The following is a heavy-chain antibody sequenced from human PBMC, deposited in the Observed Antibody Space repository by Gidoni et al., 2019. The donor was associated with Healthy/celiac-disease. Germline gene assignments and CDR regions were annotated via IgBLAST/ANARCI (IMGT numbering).Heavy chain of an antibody. J-gene: IGHJ4*02. D-gene: IGHD3-22*01. CDR3: AKALTYYYDSSGFDY. CDR2: ISGSGGST. CDR1: GFTFSSYA. Sequence: EVQLLESGGGLVQPGGSLRLSRAASGFTFSSYAMSWFRQAPGMGMELVSAISGSGGSTYYADTVKGRFTISRDNSKNTLYLQMNSLRAEDTAVYYCAKALTYYYDSSGFDYWGQGTLVTVSS. V-gene: IGHV3-23*01.